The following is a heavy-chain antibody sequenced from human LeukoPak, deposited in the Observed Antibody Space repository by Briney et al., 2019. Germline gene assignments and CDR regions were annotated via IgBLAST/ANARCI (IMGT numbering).Heavy chain of an antibody. Sequence: SGPTLVNPTQTLTLTCTFSGFSLSTSGMCVSWIRQPPGKALEWLARIDWDDDKYYSTSLKTRLTISKDTSKNQVVLTMTNMDPVDTATYYCARSRYSNYASSFDPWGQGTLVTVSS. CDR1: GFSLSTSGMC. CDR2: IDWDDDK. D-gene: IGHD4-11*01. CDR3: ARSRYSNYASSFDP. V-gene: IGHV2-70*11. J-gene: IGHJ5*02.